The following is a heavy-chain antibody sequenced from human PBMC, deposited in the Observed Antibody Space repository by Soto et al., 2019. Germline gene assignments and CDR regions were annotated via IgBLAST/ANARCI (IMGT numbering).Heavy chain of an antibody. Sequence: QITLKESGPTLVKPTQTLTLTCTFSGFSLSTSGVGVGWIRQPPGKALEWLALIYWDDDKRYSPSLKSRLTITKDTSKNHVVLTMTNVDPVDTAKYDCAHRLIAHGDRDWFDPWGQGTLVTVSS. CDR2: IYWDDDK. D-gene: IGHD3-22*01. CDR1: GFSLSTSGVG. J-gene: IGHJ5*02. V-gene: IGHV2-5*02. CDR3: AHRLIAHGDRDWFDP.